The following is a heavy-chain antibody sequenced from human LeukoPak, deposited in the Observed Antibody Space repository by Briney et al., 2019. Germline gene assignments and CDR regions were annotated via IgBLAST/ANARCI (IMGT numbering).Heavy chain of an antibody. CDR2: ISAYNGNT. Sequence: ASVKVSCKASGYTFTSYGISWVRQAPGQGLEWMGWISAYNGNTNYAQKLQGRVTMTTDTSTSTAYMELRSLRSDDTAVYYCASAQFITMIVDGGFDPWGQGTLVTVSS. CDR1: GYTFTSYG. V-gene: IGHV1-18*01. D-gene: IGHD3-22*01. CDR3: ASAQFITMIVDGGFDP. J-gene: IGHJ5*02.